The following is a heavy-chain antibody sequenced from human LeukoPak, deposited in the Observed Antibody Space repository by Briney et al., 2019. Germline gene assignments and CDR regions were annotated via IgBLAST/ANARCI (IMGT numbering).Heavy chain of an antibody. D-gene: IGHD1-26*01. CDR3: ATGGVGAIPYYYYYYMDV. V-gene: IGHV1-24*01. Sequence: ASVKVSCKVSGYTLTELSMHWVRQAPGKGLEWMGGFDPEDGETIYAQKFQGRVTMTEDTSTDTAYMELSSLRSEDTAVYYCATGGVGAIPYYYYYYMDVWGKGTTVTVSS. CDR1: GYTLTELS. CDR2: FDPEDGET. J-gene: IGHJ6*03.